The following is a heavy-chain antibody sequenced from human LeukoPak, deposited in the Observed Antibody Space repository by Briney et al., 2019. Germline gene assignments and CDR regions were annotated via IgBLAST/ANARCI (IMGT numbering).Heavy chain of an antibody. Sequence: SETLSLTCTVSGGSISSYYWSWIRQPAGQGLEWIGRIYTSGSTTYNPSLKSRVTMSVDTSKNQLSLKLSSVTAADTAVYYCARQLGSGWQTYYYYGMDVWGQGTTVTVSS. CDR2: IYTSGST. V-gene: IGHV4-4*07. CDR3: ARQLGSGWQTYYYYGMDV. CDR1: GGSISSYY. J-gene: IGHJ6*02. D-gene: IGHD6-19*01.